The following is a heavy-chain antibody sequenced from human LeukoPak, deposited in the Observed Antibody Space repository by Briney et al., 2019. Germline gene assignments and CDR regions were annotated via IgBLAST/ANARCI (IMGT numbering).Heavy chain of an antibody. V-gene: IGHV1-69*13. CDR2: IIPIFGTA. CDR3: ARVNYDFWSGQSDGLNWFDP. J-gene: IGHJ5*02. Sequence: ASVKVSCKASGGTFSSYAISWVRQAPGQGLEWMGGIIPIFGTANYAQKFQGRVTITADESTSTAYMELSSLRSEDTAVYYCARVNYDFWSGQSDGLNWFDPWGQETLVTVSS. CDR1: GGTFSSYA. D-gene: IGHD3-3*01.